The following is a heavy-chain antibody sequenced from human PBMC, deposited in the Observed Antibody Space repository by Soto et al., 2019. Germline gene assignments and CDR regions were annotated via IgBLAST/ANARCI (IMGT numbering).Heavy chain of an antibody. D-gene: IGHD1-26*01. CDR3: ARGRSRNWYFDL. V-gene: IGHV3-30*03. CDR1: GFIFSNYG. Sequence: QVQLVESGGGVGQPGRSLRLSCAASGFIFSNYGMHWVRQAPGKGLEWVAVMSYDGSNKDYGDSVKGRFAISRDISKSTLYLQMNSLRAEDTAVYYCARGRSRNWYFDLWGRGTLVSVSS. CDR2: MSYDGSNK. J-gene: IGHJ2*01.